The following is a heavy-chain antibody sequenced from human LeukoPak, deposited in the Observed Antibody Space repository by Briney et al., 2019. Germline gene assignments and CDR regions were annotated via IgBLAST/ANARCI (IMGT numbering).Heavy chain of an antibody. V-gene: IGHV4-59*12. CDR1: GGSISSYY. D-gene: IGHD3-22*01. J-gene: IGHJ4*02. CDR3: ATDSSGLGY. CDR2: IYYSGST. Sequence: SETLSLTCTVSGGSISSYYWSWIRQPPGKGLEWIGYIYYSGSTNYNPSLKSRVTISVDTSKNQFSLKLSSVTAAGTAVYYCATDSSGLGYWGQGTLVTVSS.